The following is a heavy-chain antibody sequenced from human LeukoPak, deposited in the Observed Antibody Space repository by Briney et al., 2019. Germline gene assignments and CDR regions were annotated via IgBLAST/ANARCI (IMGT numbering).Heavy chain of an antibody. CDR1: GGSISSYY. J-gene: IGHJ4*02. CDR2: IYYSRSP. D-gene: IGHD2-2*01. Sequence: PSETLSLTCTVSGGSISSYYWSWIRQPPGKGLEWIGYIYYSRSPNYNPSLKSRVTISVDTSKNQFSLKLTSVTAADTAVYYCARHMRRPSFFDYWGQGTLVTVSS. CDR3: ARHMRRPSFFDY. V-gene: IGHV4-59*08.